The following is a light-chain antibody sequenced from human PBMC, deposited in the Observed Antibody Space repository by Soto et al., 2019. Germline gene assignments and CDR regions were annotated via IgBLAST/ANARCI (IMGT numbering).Light chain of an antibody. CDR1: QSASSNH. V-gene: IGKV3-20*01. CDR3: QQYSSSRT. CDR2: GGS. Sequence: DIVLTQSPGTLTLSPGERATLSCRASQSASSNHLAWYQQKPGQAPRLLIYGGSSRATGIPVRFSGSGSETDFTLTITRLEPEDFAVYYCQQYSSSRTFGQGTKVDIK. J-gene: IGKJ1*01.